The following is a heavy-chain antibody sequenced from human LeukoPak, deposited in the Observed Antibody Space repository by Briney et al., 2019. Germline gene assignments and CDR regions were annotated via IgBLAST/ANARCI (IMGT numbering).Heavy chain of an antibody. CDR1: GFTFSSYS. CDR2: ISGSSSYI. Sequence: GGSLRLSCAASGFTFSSYSMNWVRQAPGKGLEWVSSISGSSSYIYYADSVKGRFTISRDNAKNSLYLQMNSLRAEDTAVYYCARDGVVVVVAATKPGYYYGMDIWGKGTTVTVSS. V-gene: IGHV3-21*01. CDR3: ARDGVVVVVAATKPGYYYGMDI. J-gene: IGHJ6*04. D-gene: IGHD2-15*01.